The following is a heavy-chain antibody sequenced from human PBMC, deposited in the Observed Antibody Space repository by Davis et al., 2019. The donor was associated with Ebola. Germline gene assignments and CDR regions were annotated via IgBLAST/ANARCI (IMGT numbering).Heavy chain of an antibody. CDR2: INPSGGST. J-gene: IGHJ6*02. D-gene: IGHD6-13*01. CDR3: ARDPRVRIAAAGKRTNYYYYGMDV. CDR1: GYTFTSYY. Sequence: ASVKVSCKASGYTFTSYYMHWVRQAPGQGLEWMGIINPSGGSTSYAQKFQGRVTMTRDTSTSTVYMELSSLRSEDTAVYYCARDPRVRIAAAGKRTNYYYYGMDVWGQGTTVTVSS. V-gene: IGHV1-46*01.